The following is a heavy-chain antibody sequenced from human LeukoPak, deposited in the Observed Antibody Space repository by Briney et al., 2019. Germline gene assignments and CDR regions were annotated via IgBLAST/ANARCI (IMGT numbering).Heavy chain of an antibody. D-gene: IGHD5-12*01. Sequence: AGSLRLSCAASGFTFSRSAVHWVRQAPGKGLEWVAVISHDGSNTDYTDSVKGRFTISRDNSKNTLYLQMNSLRAEDTAVYYCAKEMKPWMHFDYWGQGTLGTVSS. J-gene: IGHJ4*02. CDR2: ISHDGSNT. CDR3: AKEMKPWMHFDY. CDR1: GFTFSRSA. V-gene: IGHV3-30*18.